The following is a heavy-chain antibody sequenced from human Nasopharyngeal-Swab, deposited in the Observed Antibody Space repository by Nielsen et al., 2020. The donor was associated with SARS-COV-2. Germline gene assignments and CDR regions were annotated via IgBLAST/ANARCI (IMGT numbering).Heavy chain of an antibody. CDR1: GFTFSNFR. CDR2: ISSNSDTK. CDR3: ASGTYDNAPG. V-gene: IGHV3-48*02. Sequence: GRSLRLSCAASGFTFSNFRMNWVRQAPGKGLEWVSCISSNSDTKYYADSVKGRFTISRDNAKNSLYLQMNSLRHEDTAVYYCASGTYDNAPGWGQGTLVTVSS. D-gene: IGHD1-1*01. J-gene: IGHJ4*02.